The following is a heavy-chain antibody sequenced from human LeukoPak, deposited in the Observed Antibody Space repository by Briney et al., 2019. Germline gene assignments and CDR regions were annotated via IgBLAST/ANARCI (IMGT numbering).Heavy chain of an antibody. CDR1: GFTFSTYS. CDR3: AKFPYYYYMDV. V-gene: IGHV3-21*04. Sequence: GGSLRLSCAASGFTFSTYSFNWVRQAPGKGLEWVSSISSSIIYIYYADSVKGRFTISRDNSKNTLYLQMNSLRAEDTAVYYCAKFPYYYYMDVWGKGTTVTVSS. CDR2: ISSSIIYI. J-gene: IGHJ6*03.